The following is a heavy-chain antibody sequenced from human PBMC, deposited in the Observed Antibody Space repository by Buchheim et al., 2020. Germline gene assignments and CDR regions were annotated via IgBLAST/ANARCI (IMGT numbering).Heavy chain of an antibody. J-gene: IGHJ4*02. Sequence: EVPLVESEGGSVQPGGSLRLSCAASGFYFSSYGMTWVRQAPGKGLEWVSYIDPSSSITYYADSVKGRLTISRDNAKKSLFLQMNSLRAEDTAVYYCARARYNTSPDYWGQGTL. CDR3: ARARYNTSPDY. D-gene: IGHD1-14*01. V-gene: IGHV3-48*04. CDR1: GFYFSSYG. CDR2: IDPSSSIT.